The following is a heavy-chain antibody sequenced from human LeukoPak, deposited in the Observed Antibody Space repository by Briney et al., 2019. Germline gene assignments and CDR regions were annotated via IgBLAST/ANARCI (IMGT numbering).Heavy chain of an antibody. Sequence: GGSLRLSCAASGFTFGAYNMNWVRQSPGKGLEWVSYISLDSRSIYYADSVEGRFTISRDNAKNTLYLQMNRLRAEDAAVYYCAKAPVTTCSGAYCYPFDYWGQGTLVTVSS. J-gene: IGHJ4*02. V-gene: IGHV3-48*01. CDR1: GFTFGAYN. CDR3: AKAPVTTCSGAYCYPFDY. CDR2: ISLDSRSI. D-gene: IGHD2-21*01.